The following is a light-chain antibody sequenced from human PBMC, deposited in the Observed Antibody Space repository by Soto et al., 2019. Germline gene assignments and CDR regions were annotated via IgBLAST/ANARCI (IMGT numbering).Light chain of an antibody. CDR2: TVT. J-gene: IGLJ1*01. V-gene: IGLV2-11*01. Sequence: QSALTQPRSVSGSPGQSVTISCTGTSSDIGAYNYVSWYQQHPGKAPKLMIYTVTNRPSGVPDRFSGSKSDNTASLTISGLQADDEADYYCCSYAGSSSDVFGTGTKLTVL. CDR1: SSDIGAYNY. CDR3: CSYAGSSSDV.